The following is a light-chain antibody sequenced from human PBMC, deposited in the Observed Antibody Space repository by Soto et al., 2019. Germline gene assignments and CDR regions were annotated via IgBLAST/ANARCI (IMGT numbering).Light chain of an antibody. Sequence: QSVLTQPPSASGTPGQRVTISCSGSSSNIGSKTVNWYQQLPGTAPKLLIYSNNQRPSGVPERFSGSKSGTSASLAISGLQSEDEADYHCAAWDDSLNGPVFGGGTKLTVL. CDR2: SNN. V-gene: IGLV1-44*01. J-gene: IGLJ3*02. CDR1: SSNIGSKT. CDR3: AAWDDSLNGPV.